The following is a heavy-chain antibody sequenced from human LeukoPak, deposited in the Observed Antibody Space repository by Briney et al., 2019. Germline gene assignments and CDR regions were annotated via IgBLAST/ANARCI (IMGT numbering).Heavy chain of an antibody. D-gene: IGHD2-21*01. CDR3: ARVIGGEDYYYMDV. Sequence: PSETLSLTCTLSGGSISGYYWTWIRQPPGKGLEWIGNIYYSGSTNYNPSLKSRVTISVDTSKNQFSLKLSSVTAADTAVCYCARVIGGEDYYYMDVWGKGTTVTVSS. V-gene: IGHV4-59*01. CDR2: IYYSGST. CDR1: GGSISGYY. J-gene: IGHJ6*03.